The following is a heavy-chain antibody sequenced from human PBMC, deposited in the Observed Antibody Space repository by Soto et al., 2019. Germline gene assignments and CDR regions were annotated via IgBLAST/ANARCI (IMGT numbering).Heavy chain of an antibody. Sequence: SETLSLTCAVYGGSFSGYYWSWIRQPPGKGLEWIGEINHSGSTNYNPSLKSRVTISVDTSKNQFSLKLSSVTAADTAVYYCARSSLEWLSYFDYWGQGTLVTVSS. CDR3: ARSSLEWLSYFDY. CDR2: INHSGST. J-gene: IGHJ4*02. V-gene: IGHV4-34*01. CDR1: GGSFSGYY. D-gene: IGHD3-3*01.